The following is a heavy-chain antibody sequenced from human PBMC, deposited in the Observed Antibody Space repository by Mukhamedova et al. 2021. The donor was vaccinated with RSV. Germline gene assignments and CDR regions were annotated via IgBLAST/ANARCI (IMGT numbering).Heavy chain of an antibody. D-gene: IGHD3-10*01. J-gene: IGHJ3*02. CDR2: TYYRSKWYY. CDR3: ARGIGDFHDAFDI. Sequence: TYYRSKWYYDYAVSVKSRITINPDTSKNQFSLQLSSVTPGDTAVYYCARGIGDFHDAFDIWGKGTRVTVSS. V-gene: IGHV6-1*01.